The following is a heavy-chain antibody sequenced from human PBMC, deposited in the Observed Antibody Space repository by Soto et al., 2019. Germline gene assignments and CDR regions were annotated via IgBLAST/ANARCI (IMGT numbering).Heavy chain of an antibody. CDR1: GFTFSSNA. CDR3: AKGGYFYGIDV. J-gene: IGHJ6*02. Sequence: GGSLRLSCAASGFTFSSNAMSWVRQAPGRGLEWVSGISGSGGVTYYADSVKGRFTNSRDNPKNTVHLQLKSLRAEDTAIYYCAKGGYFYGIDVWGQGTTVTVSS. V-gene: IGHV3-23*01. CDR2: ISGSGGVT.